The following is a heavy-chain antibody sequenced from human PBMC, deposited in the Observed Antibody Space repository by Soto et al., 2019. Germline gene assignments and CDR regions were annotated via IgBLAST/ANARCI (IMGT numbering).Heavy chain of an antibody. V-gene: IGHV4-61*01. CDR1: GDSVSSGTYY. CDR2: IYYRGST. D-gene: IGHD3-9*01. J-gene: IGHJ4*02. CDR3: ARGLDSVGFDY. Sequence: SETLSLTGTVSGDSVSSGTYYWSWIRQPPGKGLEWIGYIYYRGSTEYNPYLKSRVTISIETSKNQFSLKLSSVTDADTAVYYCARGLDSVGFDYLGQGALVTVSS.